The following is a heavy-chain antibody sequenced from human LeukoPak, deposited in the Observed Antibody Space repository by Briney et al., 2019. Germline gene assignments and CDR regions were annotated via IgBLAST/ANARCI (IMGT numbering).Heavy chain of an antibody. Sequence: PSETLSLTCTVSGGSISSSTYYCVWIRQPPGKGLEWIGSIYYSGSTYYNPSLKSRVTISGDTSKNQFSLKLNSVTAADTAVYYCARLQYCTDGVCSFAFDIWGQGTMVTASS. D-gene: IGHD2-8*01. V-gene: IGHV4-39*01. CDR2: IYYSGST. CDR3: ARLQYCTDGVCSFAFDI. J-gene: IGHJ3*02. CDR1: GGSISSSTYY.